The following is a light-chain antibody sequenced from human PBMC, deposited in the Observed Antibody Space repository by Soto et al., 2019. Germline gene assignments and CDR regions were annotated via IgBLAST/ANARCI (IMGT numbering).Light chain of an antibody. Sequence: DIQMTQSPSSLSASVGDRVTITCRAGQNIDSFLSWYQQKPGKAPKLLIYGSSTLESGVPSRFRGSGFGTSFTLTISSLQPEDFATYFCQQTSNPRLTFGGGTKVEIK. V-gene: IGKV1-39*01. J-gene: IGKJ4*01. CDR3: QQTSNPRLT. CDR2: GSS. CDR1: QNIDSF.